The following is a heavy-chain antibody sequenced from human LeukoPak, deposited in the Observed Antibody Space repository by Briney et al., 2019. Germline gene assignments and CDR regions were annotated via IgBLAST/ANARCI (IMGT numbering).Heavy chain of an antibody. CDR1: GFTFSSYA. Sequence: GGSLRLSCAASGFTFSSYAMHWVRQAPGKGLEWVALISFDGSIKYQADSVKGRFTISRDDSKNTLYLQMNSLRAEDTAVYYCARDRSANSRVYYFDYWGQGTLVTVSS. J-gene: IGHJ4*03. CDR3: ARDRSANSRVYYFDY. CDR2: ISFDGSIK. D-gene: IGHD6-6*01. V-gene: IGHV3-30-3*01.